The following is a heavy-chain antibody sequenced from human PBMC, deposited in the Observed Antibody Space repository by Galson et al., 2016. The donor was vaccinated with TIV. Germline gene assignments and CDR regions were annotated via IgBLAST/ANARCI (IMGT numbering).Heavy chain of an antibody. CDR3: TQAFYSDSSAYYFHF. CDR2: IKPNSGGS. CDR1: GYMFIAYH. D-gene: IGHD3-22*01. Sequence: SVKVSCKASGYMFIAYHIHWVRQAPGHGLEWMGRIKPNSGGSNSAQKFQGRVTMTSDTSITTADMELSALTPDDTAVYYCTQAFYSDSSAYYFHFWGQGTLVSVSS. V-gene: IGHV1-2*06. J-gene: IGHJ4*02.